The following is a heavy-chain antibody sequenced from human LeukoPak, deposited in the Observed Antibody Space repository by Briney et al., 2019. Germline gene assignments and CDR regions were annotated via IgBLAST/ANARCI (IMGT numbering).Heavy chain of an antibody. V-gene: IGHV3-7*01. J-gene: IGHJ5*02. CDR3: ARLRPYCSSTSCYPNWFDP. D-gene: IGHD2-2*01. Sequence: GGSLRLSCAASGFTFSSYWMSWVRQAPGKGLEWVANIKQDGSEKYYVDSVKGRFTISRDNAKNSLYLQMNSLRAEDTAVYYCARLRPYCSSTSCYPNWFDPWGQGTLVTVSS. CDR2: IKQDGSEK. CDR1: GFTFSSYW.